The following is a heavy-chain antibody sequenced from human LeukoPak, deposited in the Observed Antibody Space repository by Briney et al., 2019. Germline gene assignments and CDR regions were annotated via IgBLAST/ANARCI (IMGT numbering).Heavy chain of an antibody. CDR2: IYYTGST. J-gene: IGHJ5*02. CDR3: ARHSGSGSLSRPFDP. CDR1: GASVTSGGFY. Sequence: SETLSLTCSVSGASVTSGGFYWGRLRQSPGKGLEWIATIYYTGSTYYDPSLKSRVTISIDTSKNQFSLNVRSVSAADTAVYYCARHSGSGSLSRPFDPWGQGTLVTVTS. V-gene: IGHV4-39*01. D-gene: IGHD3-10*01.